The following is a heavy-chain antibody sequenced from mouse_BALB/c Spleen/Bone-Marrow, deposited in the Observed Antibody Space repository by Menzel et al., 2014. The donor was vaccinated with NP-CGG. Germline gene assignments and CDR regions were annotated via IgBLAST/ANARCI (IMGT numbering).Heavy chain of an antibody. CDR1: GYAFSSPW. D-gene: IGHD2-1*01. CDR2: TYPGDGDT. CDR3: ARRGGNPSFDY. Sequence: QVQLKESGPELVKPGVSVKISCNASGYAFSSPWMNWVKQRPGQGLEWIGRTYPGDGDTNYNGKFKGKATLTADKSSSTAYLQLSSLASVVSAVYFFARRGGNPSFDYLCQVTTLTVSS. J-gene: IGHJ2*01. V-gene: IGHV1-82*01.